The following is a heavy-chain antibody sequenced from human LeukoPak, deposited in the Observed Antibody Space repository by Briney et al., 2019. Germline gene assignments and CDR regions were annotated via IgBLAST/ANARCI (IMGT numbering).Heavy chain of an antibody. J-gene: IGHJ4*02. CDR3: AKRVGSYYFDS. CDR2: ISYDGSNK. V-gene: IGHV3-30*18. CDR1: GFTFSSYG. D-gene: IGHD3-10*01. Sequence: PGGSLRLAWAASGFTFSSYGMHWVRQAPGKGLEWVAVISYDGSNKYYADSVKGRFTISRDDSKNTLYLQMNSLRAEDTALYYCAKRVGSYYFDSWGQGTLVTVSS.